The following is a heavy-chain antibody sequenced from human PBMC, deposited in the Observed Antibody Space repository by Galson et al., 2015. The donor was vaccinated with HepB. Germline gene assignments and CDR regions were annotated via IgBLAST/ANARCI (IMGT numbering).Heavy chain of an antibody. CDR1: GYTFTSYG. Sequence: SVKVSCKASGYTFTSYGISWVRQAPGQGLEWMGWISAYNGNTNYAQKLQGRVTMTTDTSTSTAYMELRSLRSDDAAVYYCARAPPWYSGSPPSAFDIWGQGTMVTVSS. CDR3: ARAPPWYSGSPPSAFDI. J-gene: IGHJ3*02. D-gene: IGHD1-26*01. V-gene: IGHV1-18*04. CDR2: ISAYNGNT.